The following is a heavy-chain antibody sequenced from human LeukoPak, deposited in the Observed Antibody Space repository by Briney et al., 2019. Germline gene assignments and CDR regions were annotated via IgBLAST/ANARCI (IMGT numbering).Heavy chain of an antibody. CDR2: IVPVPGTT. CDR3: ARELGSTGSSVY. D-gene: IGHD1-1*01. J-gene: IGHJ4*02. Sequence: PAASVKVSCKASVGSFTTYIITWVRQAPGQGLEWMGRIVPVPGTTQYAQNFQGRVTITTDDSATTAYMELSSLRPEDTAVYYCARELGSTGSSVYWGQGTLVTVSS. V-gene: IGHV1-69*16. CDR1: VGSFTTYI.